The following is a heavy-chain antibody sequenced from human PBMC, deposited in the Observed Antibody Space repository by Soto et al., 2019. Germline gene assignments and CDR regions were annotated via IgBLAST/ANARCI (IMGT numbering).Heavy chain of an antibody. CDR3: ARGLMTSVTPAFDY. D-gene: IGHD4-17*01. J-gene: IGHJ4*02. V-gene: IGHV5-51*01. CDR2: IDPRDSDS. CDR1: GYRFSSYW. Sequence: GESLKISCKSPGYRFSSYWIAWGRQMPGKGLEWMGIIDPRDSDSRYSPSFQGQVTISADKSISTAYLQWSSLKTADTAIYYCARGLMTSVTPAFDYWGQGTLVTVSS.